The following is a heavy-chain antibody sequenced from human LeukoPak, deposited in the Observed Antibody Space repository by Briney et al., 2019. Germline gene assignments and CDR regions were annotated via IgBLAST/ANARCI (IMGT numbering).Heavy chain of an antibody. CDR3: ARESPYYYYMDV. Sequence: GASVKVSCKASGYTFTSYYMHWVRQAPGQGLEWMGIINPRGGSTSYAQKFQGRVTMTRDMSTSTVCMELSSLRSEDTAVYYCARESPYYYYMDVWGKWTTVTVSS. CDR2: INPRGGST. CDR1: GYTFTSYY. V-gene: IGHV1-46*01. J-gene: IGHJ6*03.